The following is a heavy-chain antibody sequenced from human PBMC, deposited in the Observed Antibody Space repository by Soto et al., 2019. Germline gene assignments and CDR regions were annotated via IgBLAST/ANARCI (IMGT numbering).Heavy chain of an antibody. CDR2: LQIDGSHP. Sequence: EVQLVESGGGLVQPGGSLRLSCVASGFRFDYYWMHWVRQAPGGGLMWISRLQIDGSHPAYADSVKGRFTISRDNAKNTLYLQMNNLRVDDTGIYYCARGGDPDSWGQGTLVTVSS. CDR1: GFRFDYYW. D-gene: IGHD3-10*01. J-gene: IGHJ4*02. V-gene: IGHV3-74*01. CDR3: ARGGDPDS.